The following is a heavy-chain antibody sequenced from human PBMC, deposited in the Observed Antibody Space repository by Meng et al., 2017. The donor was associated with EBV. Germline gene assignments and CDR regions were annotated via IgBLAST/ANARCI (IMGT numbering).Heavy chain of an antibody. D-gene: IGHD6-13*01. CDR1: GGTFSSYA. V-gene: IGHV1-69*06. J-gene: IGHJ4*02. CDR3: ARSEIAAAGRLDY. CDR2: IIHIFGTA. Sequence: VLSGAEVKKSGYAVKDLCMASGGTFSSYAISWVPTAPEQGIEWMGGIIHIFGTATYEQKCQCRVTITADKSTSTDYMELSRLRSEDTAVYYCARSEIAAAGRLDYWGQGTLVTVSS.